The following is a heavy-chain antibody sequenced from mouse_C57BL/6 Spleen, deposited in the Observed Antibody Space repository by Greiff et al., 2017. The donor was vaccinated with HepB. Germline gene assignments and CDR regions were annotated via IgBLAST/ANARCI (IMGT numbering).Heavy chain of an antibody. V-gene: IGHV1-64*01. J-gene: IGHJ4*01. Sequence: QVQLQQPGAELVKPGASVKLSCKASGYTFTSYWMHWVKQRPGQGLEWIGMIHPNSGSTNYNEKFKSKATLTVDKSSSTAYMQLSSLTSEDSAVYYCARCDGYYDYYAMDYWGQGTSVTVSS. CDR3: ARCDGYYDYYAMDY. CDR2: IHPNSGST. D-gene: IGHD2-3*01. CDR1: GYTFTSYW.